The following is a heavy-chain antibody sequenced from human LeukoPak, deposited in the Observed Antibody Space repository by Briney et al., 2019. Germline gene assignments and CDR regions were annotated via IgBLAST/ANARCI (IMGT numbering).Heavy chain of an antibody. CDR3: ARQKGYSSGWYYFDY. Sequence: SETLSLTCTVSGGSISSYYWSWIRQPPGKGLGWIGYIYYSGSTNYNPSLKSRVTISVDTSKNQFSLKLSSVTAADTAVYYCARQKGYSSGWYYFDYWGQGTLVTVSS. CDR2: IYYSGST. CDR1: GGSISSYY. D-gene: IGHD6-19*01. V-gene: IGHV4-59*08. J-gene: IGHJ4*02.